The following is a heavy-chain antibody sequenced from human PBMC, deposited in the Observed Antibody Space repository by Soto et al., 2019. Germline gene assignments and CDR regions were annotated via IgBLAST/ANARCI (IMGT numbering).Heavy chain of an antibody. V-gene: IGHV1-18*01. Sequence: QVQLVQSGAEVKKPGASVKVSCKASGYTFTSYGLSWVRQAPGQGLEWMGWINPYNGNTKDTQKLKGRVTMTTDTSTSTAYMELRSLRSDDTAVYYCAREYGDSTGCFLPYYWGQGALGTVSS. CDR1: GYTFTSYG. J-gene: IGHJ4*02. CDR3: AREYGDSTGCFLPYY. CDR2: INPYNGNT. D-gene: IGHD2-2*01.